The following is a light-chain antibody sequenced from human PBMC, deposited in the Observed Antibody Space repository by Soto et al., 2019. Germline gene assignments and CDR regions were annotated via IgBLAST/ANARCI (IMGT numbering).Light chain of an antibody. J-gene: IGKJ1*01. CDR1: QSISSW. Sequence: GDRVTITCRASQSISSWLAWYQQKPGKAPKLLIYDASSLESGVPSRFSGSGSGTEFTLTISSLQPDDFATYYYQQYNSYQWTFGQGTKVDIK. CDR3: QQYNSYQWT. V-gene: IGKV1-5*01. CDR2: DAS.